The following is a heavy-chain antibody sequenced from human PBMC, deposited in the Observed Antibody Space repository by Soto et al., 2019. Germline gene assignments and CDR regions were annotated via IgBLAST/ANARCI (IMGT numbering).Heavy chain of an antibody. CDR1: GGSISSYY. J-gene: IGHJ5*02. V-gene: IGHV4-59*01. Sequence: SETLSLTCTVSGGSISSYYWSWIRQPPGKGLEWIGYIYYSGSTNYNPSLKSRVTISVDTSKNQFSLKLSSVTAADTAVYYCARLVVVAATPHWFDPWGQGTLVTVS. CDR2: IYYSGST. D-gene: IGHD2-15*01. CDR3: ARLVVVAATPHWFDP.